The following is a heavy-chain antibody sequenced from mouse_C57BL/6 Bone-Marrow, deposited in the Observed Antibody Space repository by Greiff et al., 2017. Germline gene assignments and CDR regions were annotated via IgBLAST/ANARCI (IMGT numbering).Heavy chain of an antibody. D-gene: IGHD1-1*01. CDR1: GYTFTSYG. Sequence: QVQLQQSGAELARPGASVKLSCKASGYTFTSYGISWVKQRTGQGLEWIGEIYPRSGNTYYNEKFKGKATLTADKSSSTAYMELRSLTSEDSAVYFCARRVVGEYFDVWGTGTTVTVSS. V-gene: IGHV1-81*01. CDR3: ARRVVGEYFDV. J-gene: IGHJ1*03. CDR2: IYPRSGNT.